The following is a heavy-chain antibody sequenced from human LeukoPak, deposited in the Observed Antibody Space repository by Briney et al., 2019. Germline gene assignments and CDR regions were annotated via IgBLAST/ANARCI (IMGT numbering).Heavy chain of an antibody. V-gene: IGHV1-18*01. CDR3: AREEGGNYYYMDV. Sequence: ASVKVSCKASGYRFTSSGISWVRQAPGQGLEWMGWISGYNGETNCVQKYQGRVTMTTDSSTSTAYMELRSLRSDDTAVYYCAREEGGNYYYMDVWGKGTTVTVSS. CDR2: ISGYNGET. J-gene: IGHJ6*03. CDR1: GYRFTSSG. D-gene: IGHD3-16*01.